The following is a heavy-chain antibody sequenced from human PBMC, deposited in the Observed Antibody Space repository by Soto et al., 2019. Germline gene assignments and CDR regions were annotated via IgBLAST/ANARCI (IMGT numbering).Heavy chain of an antibody. CDR2: IYHSGST. V-gene: IGHV4-4*02. Sequence: QVQLQESGPGLVKPSGTLSLTCAVSGDSISSSKWWSWVRQPPGKGLEWIGEIYHSGSTNYNPSLKXRLXXSXHKSKTQFSLKLSSVTDADTAVYYCARGERQQQRDYWGQGTLVTVSS. D-gene: IGHD6-13*01. CDR1: GDSISSSKW. CDR3: ARGERQQQRDY. J-gene: IGHJ4*02.